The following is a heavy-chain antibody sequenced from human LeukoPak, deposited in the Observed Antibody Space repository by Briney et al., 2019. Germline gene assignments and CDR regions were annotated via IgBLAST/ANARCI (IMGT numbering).Heavy chain of an antibody. CDR3: ARRETYYYDSSGYFY. V-gene: IGHV1-69*13. J-gene: IGHJ4*02. CDR2: IIPIFGTA. D-gene: IGHD3-22*01. CDR1: GGTFSSYA. Sequence: SVKVSCKASGGTFSSYAISWVRQAPGQGLEWMGGIIPIFGTANYAQKFQGRVTITADESTSTAYMELSSLRSDDTAVYYCARRETYYYDSSGYFYWGQGTLVTVSS.